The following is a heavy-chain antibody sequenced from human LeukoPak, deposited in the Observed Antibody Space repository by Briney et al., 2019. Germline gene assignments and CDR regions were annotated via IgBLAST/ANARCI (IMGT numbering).Heavy chain of an antibody. Sequence: ASVKVSCKASGYTFTSYGISWVRQAPGQGLEWMGWISAYNGNTNYAQKLQGRVTMTTDTSTSTAYMELRSLRSDDTAVYYCARGAKFLITMVRGVYYFDYWGQGTLVTVSS. CDR1: GYTFTSYG. V-gene: IGHV1-18*01. J-gene: IGHJ4*02. CDR3: ARGAKFLITMVRGVYYFDY. CDR2: ISAYNGNT. D-gene: IGHD3-10*01.